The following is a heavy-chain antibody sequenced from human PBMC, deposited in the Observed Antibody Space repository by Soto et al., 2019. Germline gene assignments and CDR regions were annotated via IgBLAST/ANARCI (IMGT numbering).Heavy chain of an antibody. CDR2: INSSGGGT. Sequence: ASVKLSCKASGYIFTKYSMHWVRQAPGQGLEWMGMINSSGGGTSYAQKFQGRVTMTRDTSTRIVYMELSSLRSEDTAVYYCARGYYDISARSYFDNWGQGTLVTVSS. D-gene: IGHD3-22*01. J-gene: IGHJ4*02. CDR1: GYIFTKYS. CDR3: ARGYYDISARSYFDN. V-gene: IGHV1-46*01.